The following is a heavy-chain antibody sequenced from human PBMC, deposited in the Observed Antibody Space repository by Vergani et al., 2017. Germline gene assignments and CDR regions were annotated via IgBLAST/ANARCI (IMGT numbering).Heavy chain of an antibody. V-gene: IGHV4-39*07. CDR3: AGEWSTLTDCLGGMDG. D-gene: IGHD3-9*01. J-gene: IGHJ6*02. CDR1: GASIRSSNYY. CDR2: IYYSGST. Sequence: QLQLQESGPGLVKPSATLSLTCSVSGASIRSSNYYWGWIRQPPGKGLEWIASIYYSGSTYYNPSLKSRATISVDTSKNQFSLKLSSVTAADTAVYYCAGEWSTLTDCLGGMDGWGQGTTVTVSS.